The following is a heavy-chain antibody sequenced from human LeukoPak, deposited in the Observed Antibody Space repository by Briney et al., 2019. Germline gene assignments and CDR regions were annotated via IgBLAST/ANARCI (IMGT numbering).Heavy chain of an antibody. CDR2: IYPGDSDT. D-gene: IGHD3-10*01. V-gene: IGHV5-51*01. CDR1: GYSFTSHW. Sequence: GESLKNSCKGSGYSFTSHWIGWVRQMPGKGLEWMGIIYPGDSDTRYSPSFQGQVTISADKSISTAYLQWSSLKASDTAMYYRARGETMVRGFSGFDPWGQGTLVTVSS. CDR3: ARGETMVRGFSGFDP. J-gene: IGHJ5*02.